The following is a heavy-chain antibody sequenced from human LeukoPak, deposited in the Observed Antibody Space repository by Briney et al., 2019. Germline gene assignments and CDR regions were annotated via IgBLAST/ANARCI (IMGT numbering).Heavy chain of an antibody. Sequence: GASVKVSCKASGYTFTSYDINWVRQATGQGLEWMGWMNPNSGNTGYAQKFQGRVTMTRNTSISTAYMELSSLRSEDTAVYYCARVNGPCDFWSGYYTWGYYFDYWGQGTLVTVSS. CDR1: GYTFTSYD. CDR3: ARVNGPCDFWSGYYTWGYYFDY. D-gene: IGHD3-3*01. J-gene: IGHJ4*02. CDR2: MNPNSGNT. V-gene: IGHV1-8*01.